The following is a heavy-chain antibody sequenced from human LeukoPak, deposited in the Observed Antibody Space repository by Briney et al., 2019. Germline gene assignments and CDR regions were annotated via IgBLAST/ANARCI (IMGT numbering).Heavy chain of an antibody. J-gene: IGHJ5*02. CDR2: IKQDGSEK. Sequence: GGSLRLSCAASGFTFSSYWMSWVRQAPGKGLEWVANIKQDGSEKYYVDSVKGRFTISRDNAKNSLYLQMNSLRAEDTAVYYCARLSGSWYGRWFDPWGQGTLVTVSS. CDR3: ARLSGSWYGRWFDP. CDR1: GFTFSSYW. D-gene: IGHD6-13*01. V-gene: IGHV3-7*01.